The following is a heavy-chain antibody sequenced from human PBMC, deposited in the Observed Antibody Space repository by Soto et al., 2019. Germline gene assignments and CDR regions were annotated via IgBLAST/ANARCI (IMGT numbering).Heavy chain of an antibody. V-gene: IGHV3-30-3*01. Sequence: QVQLVESGGGVVQPGRSLRLSCAASGFTFPNYVMHWVRQAPGKGLEWVAVISFAGTNKYYPDPVKGRFTISRDNSKNTLSLEMHSLTTEDTAIYYCAREGSAVGYYGLDVWGQGTPVTVSP. J-gene: IGHJ6*01. CDR2: ISFAGTNK. CDR1: GFTFPNYV. D-gene: IGHD1-26*01. CDR3: AREGSAVGYYGLDV.